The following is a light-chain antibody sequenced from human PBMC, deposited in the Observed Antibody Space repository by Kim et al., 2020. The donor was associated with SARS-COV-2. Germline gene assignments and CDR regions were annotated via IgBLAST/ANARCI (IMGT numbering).Light chain of an antibody. Sequence: YELTQPPLVSVSPGQTASITCSGDKLGDKYACWYQQKPGQSPVLVIYQDSKRPSGIPERFSGSNSGNTATLTISGTQAMDEADYYCQAWDSSTAVFGGGTQLTVL. CDR1: KLGDKY. CDR3: QAWDSSTAV. CDR2: QDS. V-gene: IGLV3-1*01. J-gene: IGLJ2*01.